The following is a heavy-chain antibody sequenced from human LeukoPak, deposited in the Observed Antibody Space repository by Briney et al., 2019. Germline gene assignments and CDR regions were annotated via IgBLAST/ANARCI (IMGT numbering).Heavy chain of an antibody. Sequence: GESLKISCKGSGYSFTSYWISWVRQMPGKGLEWMGRIDPSDAYTNYSPSFQGHVTISSDKSIKTAYLQWSSLKASDTAMYYCARHEGYSSSAEVYWGQGTLLTVSS. CDR3: ARHEGYSSSAEVY. D-gene: IGHD6-13*01. J-gene: IGHJ4*02. V-gene: IGHV5-10-1*01. CDR1: GYSFTSYW. CDR2: IDPSDAYT.